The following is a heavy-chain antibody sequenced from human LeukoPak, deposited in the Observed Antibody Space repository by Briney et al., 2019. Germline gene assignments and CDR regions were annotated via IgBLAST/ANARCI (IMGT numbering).Heavy chain of an antibody. V-gene: IGHV5-51*01. J-gene: IGHJ4*02. CDR2: IYPGDSDT. D-gene: IGHD3-10*01. Sequence: GESLKISCRGSGYSFTTYWIGWVRQMPGKGLEWMGNIYPGDSDTRYSPSFQGQVTISAAKSISTAYLQWSSLKASDTAMYYCARLISGNYYNGVDYWGQGTLVTVSS. CDR3: ARLISGNYYNGVDY. CDR1: GYSFTTYW.